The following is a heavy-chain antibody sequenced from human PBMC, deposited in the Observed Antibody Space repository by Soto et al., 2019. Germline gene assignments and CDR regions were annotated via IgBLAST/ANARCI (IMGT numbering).Heavy chain of an antibody. CDR1: GGTFSSYT. CDR3: ASALAWYSGYDSTPGWFDP. J-gene: IGHJ5*02. D-gene: IGHD5-12*01. V-gene: IGHV1-69*02. CDR2: IIPNLGIA. Sequence: QVQLVQSGAEVKKPGSSVKVSCKASGGTFSSYTISWVRQAPGQGLEWMGRIIPNLGIANYAQKFQGRVTIPADKYMSRAYMELSSLRSEDTAVYYCASALAWYSGYDSTPGWFDPWGQGTLVTVSS.